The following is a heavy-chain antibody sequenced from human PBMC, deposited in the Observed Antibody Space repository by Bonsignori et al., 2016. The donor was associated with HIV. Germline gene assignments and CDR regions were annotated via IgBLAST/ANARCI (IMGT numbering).Heavy chain of an antibody. CDR3: ARGSNYYTENFDY. CDR1: GGSISSTTYY. V-gene: IGHV4-39*07. CDR2: VYYSGST. D-gene: IGHD3-3*01. Sequence: QLHLQESGPGLVKPSETLSLTCAVSGGSISSTTYYWGWIRQSPGKGLEWIGSVYYSGSTYYNPSLRSRVTMSVDTSKNVFSLRLTSVTAADAAIYYCARGSNYYTENFDYWGQGNPGHRLF. J-gene: IGHJ4*02.